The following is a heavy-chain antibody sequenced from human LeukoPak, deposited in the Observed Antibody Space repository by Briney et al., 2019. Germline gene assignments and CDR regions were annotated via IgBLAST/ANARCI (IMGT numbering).Heavy chain of an antibody. CDR1: GGSFSGYY. V-gene: IGHV4-34*01. CDR3: ARRKGYSSGWGNYYYYYMDV. CDR2: INHSGST. J-gene: IGHJ6*03. Sequence: SETLSLTCAVYGGSFSGYYWSWIRQPPGKGLEWIGEINHSGSTNYNPSLKSRVTISVDTSKNQFSLKLSSVTAADTAVYYCARRKGYSSGWGNYYYYYMDVWGKGTTVTISS. D-gene: IGHD6-19*01.